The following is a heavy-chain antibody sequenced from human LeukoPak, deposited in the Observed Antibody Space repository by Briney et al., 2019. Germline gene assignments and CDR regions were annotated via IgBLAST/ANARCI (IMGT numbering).Heavy chain of an antibody. V-gene: IGHV3-11*01. J-gene: IGHJ4*02. CDR2: INVNGGAM. CDR3: ARGPRILAAGSYFFDY. Sequence: GGSLRLSCAVSGFRASDYYMSWVRQAPGKGLEWVSFINVNGGAMYYADFVKGRFTISRENAQNSVYLEMNSLRDEDTAVYYCARGPRILAAGSYFFDYWGQGSLVTVSS. D-gene: IGHD6-13*01. CDR1: GFRASDYY.